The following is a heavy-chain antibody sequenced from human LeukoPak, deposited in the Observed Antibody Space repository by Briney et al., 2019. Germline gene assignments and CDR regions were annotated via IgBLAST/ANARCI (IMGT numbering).Heavy chain of an antibody. CDR1: GFTFSSYS. Sequence: GSLRLSCAASGFTFSSYSMNWVRQAPGKGLEWVSSISSSSSYIYYADSVKGRFTISRDNAKNSLYLQMNSLRAEDTAVYYCARDTPGGDAFDIWGQGTMVTVSS. J-gene: IGHJ3*02. CDR2: ISSSSSYI. CDR3: ARDTPGGDAFDI. V-gene: IGHV3-21*01. D-gene: IGHD3-10*01.